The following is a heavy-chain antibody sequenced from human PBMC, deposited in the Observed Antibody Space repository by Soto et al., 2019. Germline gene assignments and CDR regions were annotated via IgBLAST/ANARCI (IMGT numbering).Heavy chain of an antibody. J-gene: IGHJ1*01. CDR3: ARDPYLAYCGGDCYSFQH. CDR2: IIPIFGTA. CDR1: GYTFSSYA. D-gene: IGHD2-21*02. Sequence: GASVKVSCKASGYTFSSYAISWVRQAPGQGLEWMGGIIPIFGTANYAQKFQGRVTITADESTSTAYMELSSLRSEDTAVYYCARDPYLAYCGGDCYSFQHWGQGTLVTVSS. V-gene: IGHV1-69*13.